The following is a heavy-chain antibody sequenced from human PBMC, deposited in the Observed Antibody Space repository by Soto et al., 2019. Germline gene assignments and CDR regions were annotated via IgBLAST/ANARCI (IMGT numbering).Heavy chain of an antibody. CDR3: AREEVNDFWSADAFDI. CDR2: ISAYNSNT. D-gene: IGHD3-3*01. J-gene: IGHJ3*02. Sequence: ASVKVSCKASGYTFTSYGISWVRQAPGQGLEWMGWISAYNSNTNYAQKLQGRVTMTTDTSTSTAYMELRSLRSDDTAVYYCAREEVNDFWSADAFDIWGQGTMVTVSS. CDR1: GYTFTSYG. V-gene: IGHV1-18*01.